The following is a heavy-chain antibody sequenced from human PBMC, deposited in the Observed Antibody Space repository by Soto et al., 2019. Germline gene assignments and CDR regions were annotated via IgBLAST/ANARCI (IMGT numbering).Heavy chain of an antibody. D-gene: IGHD3-3*01. CDR3: ADGGEWSFNFEY. V-gene: IGHV3-23*01. Sequence: EVQLLESGGGLVQPGGSLRLSCAASGFTFSSYAMSWVRQAPGKGLEWVSGISASGGNAYYADSVKGRFTISRDNSKNTLYLQMNNLRVEDKAVYHGADGGEWSFNFEYWGQGTLVTVCS. CDR1: GFTFSSYA. CDR2: ISASGGNA. J-gene: IGHJ4*02.